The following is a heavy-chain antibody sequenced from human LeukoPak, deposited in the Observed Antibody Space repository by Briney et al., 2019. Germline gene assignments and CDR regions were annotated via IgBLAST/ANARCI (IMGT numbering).Heavy chain of an antibody. V-gene: IGHV4-59*01. CDR2: IYYSGST. CDR1: GGSISSYY. Sequence: SETLSLTCTVSGGSISSYYWSWIRQPPGKGLEWIGYIYYSGSTNYNPSLKSRVTISVDTSKNQFSLKLSSVTAADTAVYYSARGPMITFGGVIVIPGYYYYYGMDVWGQGTTVTVSS. D-gene: IGHD3-16*02. CDR3: ARGPMITFGGVIVIPGYYYYYGMDV. J-gene: IGHJ6*02.